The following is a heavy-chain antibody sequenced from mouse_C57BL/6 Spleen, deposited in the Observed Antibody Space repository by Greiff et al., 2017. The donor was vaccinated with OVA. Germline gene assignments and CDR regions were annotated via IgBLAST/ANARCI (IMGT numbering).Heavy chain of an antibody. V-gene: IGHV1-64*01. CDR1: GYTFTSYW. Sequence: QVQLQQPGAELVKPGASVKLSCTASGYTFTSYWMHWVKQRPGQGLEWIGLIHPNSGSINYTDKFKSQSTLSVDKSSSTPYMQLSSLTSEDAAVYYCEVDCDYWGQGTTLTVSS. CDR3: EVDCDY. CDR2: IHPNSGSI. J-gene: IGHJ2*01.